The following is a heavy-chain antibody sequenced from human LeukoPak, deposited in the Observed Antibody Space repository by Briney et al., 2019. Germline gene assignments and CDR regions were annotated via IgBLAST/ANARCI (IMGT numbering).Heavy chain of an antibody. CDR1: GFTFSSYA. J-gene: IGHJ4*02. CDR3: AREPPGMVATGEYDY. D-gene: IGHD5-12*01. V-gene: IGHV3-30*04. CDR2: ISYDGSNK. Sequence: GGSLRLSCAASGFTFSSYAMHWVRQAPGKGLEWVAVISYDGSNKYYADSVKGRFTISRDNSKNTLYLQMNSLRAEDAAVYYCAREPPGMVATGEYDYWGQGTLVTVSS.